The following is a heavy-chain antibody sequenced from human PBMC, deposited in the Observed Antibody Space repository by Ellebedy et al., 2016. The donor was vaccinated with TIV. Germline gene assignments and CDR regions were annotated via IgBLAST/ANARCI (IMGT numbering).Heavy chain of an antibody. V-gene: IGHV1-18*01. CDR1: GYTFTNYP. CDR3: ARDLRGSNWTDVGGLGY. CDR2: SNPYSGNT. J-gene: IGHJ4*02. D-gene: IGHD1-1*01. Sequence: AASVKVSCKASGYTFTNYPISWVRQAPGQGLEWMGWSNPYSGNTKYVQQLQGRFTMTTDTSTSTAYMELRSLRSDETAVYYGARDLRGSNWTDVGGLGYWGQGTLVTVSS.